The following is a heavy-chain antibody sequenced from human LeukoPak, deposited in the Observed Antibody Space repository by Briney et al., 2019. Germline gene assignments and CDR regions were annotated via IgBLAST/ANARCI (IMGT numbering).Heavy chain of an antibody. J-gene: IGHJ4*02. CDR2: ISGSGGST. D-gene: IGHD2-21*02. V-gene: IGHV3-23*01. CDR1: GFTFSSYA. CDR3: AKDWVDCGGDCYFGRGLDH. Sequence: GGSLRLSCAASGFTFSSYAMSWVRQAPGKGLEWVSAISGSGGSTYYADSVKGRFTISRDNSKNTLYLQMNSLRAEDTAVYYCAKDWVDCGGDCYFGRGLDHWGQGTLVTVSS.